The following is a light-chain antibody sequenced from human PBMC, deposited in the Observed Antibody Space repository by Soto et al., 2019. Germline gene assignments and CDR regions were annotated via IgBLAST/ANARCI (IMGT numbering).Light chain of an antibody. J-gene: IGKJ4*01. CDR3: QQFSSYPLT. V-gene: IGKV3-20*01. Sequence: EFVLTQSPGTLSLSPGERATLSCRASQTVRNNYFAWYQQKARQAPRLLIYDASSRGTGIPDRCSGGGSGTDFTLTISRLEAEDFAVYYCQQFSSYPLTFGGGTKV. CDR1: QTVRNNY. CDR2: DAS.